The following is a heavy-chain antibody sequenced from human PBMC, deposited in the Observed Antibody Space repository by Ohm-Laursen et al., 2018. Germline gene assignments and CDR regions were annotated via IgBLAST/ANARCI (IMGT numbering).Heavy chain of an antibody. CDR1: GFTFSSFS. J-gene: IGHJ3*02. D-gene: IGHD3-3*01. V-gene: IGHV3-21*01. CDR3: ARDSDQQRPRITIFGVVELDAFDI. CDR2: ISSSSSYI. Sequence: SLRLSCAASGFTFSSFSMNWVRQAPGKGLEWVSSISSSSSYIYYADSVKGRFTISRDNAKNSLYLQMNSLRAEDTAVYYCARDSDQQRPRITIFGVVELDAFDIWGQGTMVTVSS.